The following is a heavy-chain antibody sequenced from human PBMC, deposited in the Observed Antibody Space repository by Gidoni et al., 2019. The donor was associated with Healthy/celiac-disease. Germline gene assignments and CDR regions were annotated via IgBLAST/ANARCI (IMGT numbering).Heavy chain of an antibody. V-gene: IGHV1-69*01. D-gene: IGHD6-19*01. Sequence: HVQLVQSGAEVKKPGSSVKIYCKASGCTFSSYAISWVRHAPGQGLEWMGGLSPIVATSTSAQKFQGRVTTTADESTSTAYMELSSLRSEDTAVDYCSRGGIAVAGTFRPFDYWGQVTLVTVSS. J-gene: IGHJ4*02. CDR1: GCTFSSYA. CDR3: SRGGIAVAGTFRPFDY. CDR2: LSPIVATS.